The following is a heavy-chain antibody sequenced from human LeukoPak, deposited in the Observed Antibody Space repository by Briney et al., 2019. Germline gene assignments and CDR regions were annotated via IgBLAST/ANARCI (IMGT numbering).Heavy chain of an antibody. D-gene: IGHD3-3*01. CDR1: GFTFSSYA. V-gene: IGHV3-23*01. CDR2: ISGSGGST. J-gene: IGHJ4*02. CDR3: AKDLSDSWSGYHAYYFDY. Sequence: GGSLRLSCAASGFTFSSYAMSWVRQAPGKGLEWVSAISGSGGSTYYADSVKGRFTISRDNSKNTLYLQMNSLRAEDTAVYYCAKDLSDSWSGYHAYYFDYWGQGTLVTVSS.